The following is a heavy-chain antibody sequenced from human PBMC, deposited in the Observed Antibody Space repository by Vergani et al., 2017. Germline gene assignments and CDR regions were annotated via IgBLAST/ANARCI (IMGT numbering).Heavy chain of an antibody. CDR2: IIPILGIA. Sequence: QVQLVQSGAEVKKPGSSVKVSCKASGGTFSSYTISWVRQAPGQGLEWMGRIIPILGIANYAQKFQGRVTITADKSTSTAYMELSSLRSEDTAVYYCARDHHYYYAMDVWGQGTTVTVSS. V-gene: IGHV1-69*08. J-gene: IGHJ6*02. CDR3: ARDHHYYYAMDV. CDR1: GGTFSSYT.